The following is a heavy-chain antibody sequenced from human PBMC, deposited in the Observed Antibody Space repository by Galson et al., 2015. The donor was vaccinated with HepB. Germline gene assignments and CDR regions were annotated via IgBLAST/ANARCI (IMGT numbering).Heavy chain of an antibody. V-gene: IGHV1-18*04. CDR1: GYTFTSYG. Sequence: SVKVSCKASGYTFTSYGISWVRQAPGQGLEWMGWISAYNGNTNYAQKLQGRVTMTTDTSTSTAYMELRSLRSDDTAVYYCARDGGLTAMVYYYGMDVWGQGTTVTVSS. CDR2: ISAYNGNT. CDR3: ARDGGLTAMVYYYGMDV. D-gene: IGHD5-18*01. J-gene: IGHJ6*02.